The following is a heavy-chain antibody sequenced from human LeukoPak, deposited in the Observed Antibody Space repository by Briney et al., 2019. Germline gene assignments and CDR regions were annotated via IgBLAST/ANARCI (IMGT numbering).Heavy chain of an antibody. CDR3: ARGGTGDDAFDI. CDR1: GGSISSGGYS. V-gene: IGHV4-30-2*01. CDR2: IYHSGST. J-gene: IGHJ3*02. D-gene: IGHD7-27*01. Sequence: SETLSLTCAVSGGSISSGGYSWSWVRQPPGKGLEWIGYIYHSGSTYYNPSLKSRVTISVDRSKNQFSLKLSSVTAADTAVYYCARGGTGDDAFDIWGQGTMVTVSS.